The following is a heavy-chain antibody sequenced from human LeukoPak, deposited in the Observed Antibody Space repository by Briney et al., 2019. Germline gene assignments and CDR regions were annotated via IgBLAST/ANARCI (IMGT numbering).Heavy chain of an antibody. Sequence: GGSLRLSCAASGLSFSSSRMNRFRQAPGKVLEWVATIKQAGSEKFYLDSVKGRFTISRDNARNSLYLQMDSLRPEDTAVYYCARDQDGPIDYWGQGTLVTVSS. CDR2: IKQAGSEK. J-gene: IGHJ4*02. V-gene: IGHV3-7*01. D-gene: IGHD2-15*01. CDR3: ARDQDGPIDY. CDR1: GLSFSSSR.